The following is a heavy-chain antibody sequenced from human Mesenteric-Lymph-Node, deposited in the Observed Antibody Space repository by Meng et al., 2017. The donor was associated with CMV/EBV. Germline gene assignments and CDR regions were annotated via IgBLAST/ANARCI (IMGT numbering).Heavy chain of an antibody. Sequence: GESLKISCAASGFTFSSYGMHWVRQAPGKGLEWVASIRYDGSNKYYADSVKGRFTISRDNAERSLYLQMNSLRVEDTSIYYCACLWEGGYWGQGTLVTVSS. CDR2: IRYDGSNK. V-gene: IGHV3-30*02. CDR1: GFTFSSYG. J-gene: IGHJ4*02. CDR3: ACLWEGGY. D-gene: IGHD3-16*01.